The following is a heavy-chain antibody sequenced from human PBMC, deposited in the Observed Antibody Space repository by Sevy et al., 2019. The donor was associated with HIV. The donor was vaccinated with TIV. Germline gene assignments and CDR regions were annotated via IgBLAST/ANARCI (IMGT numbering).Heavy chain of an antibody. CDR3: AKGYCSGGTCPRDYYYYGMDV. CDR1: GFTFSTYA. Sequence: GGSLRLSCAPSGFTFSTYAMNWVRQAPGEGLEWVSSIGGSGRYTYYADSVEGRFTISRDNSKNMLYLQMNSLRVADTAVYYCAKGYCSGGTCPRDYYYYGMDVWGQGTTVTVSS. J-gene: IGHJ6*02. CDR2: IGGSGRYT. V-gene: IGHV3-23*01. D-gene: IGHD2-15*01.